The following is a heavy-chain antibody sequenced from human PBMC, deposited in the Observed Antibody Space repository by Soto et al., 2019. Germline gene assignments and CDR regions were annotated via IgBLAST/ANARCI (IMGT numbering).Heavy chain of an antibody. CDR3: ARAVIAAAGYYYYYGMDV. Sequence: SVKVSCKASGGTFSSYAISWVRQAPGQGLEWMGGIIPIFGTANYAQKFQGRVTITADESTSTAYMELSSLRSEDTAVYYCARAVIAAAGYYYYYGMDVWGQGTTVTVSS. CDR2: IIPIFGTA. D-gene: IGHD6-13*01. J-gene: IGHJ6*02. CDR1: GGTFSSYA. V-gene: IGHV1-69*13.